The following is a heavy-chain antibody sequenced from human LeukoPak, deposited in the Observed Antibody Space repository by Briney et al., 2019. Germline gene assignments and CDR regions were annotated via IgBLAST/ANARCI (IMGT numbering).Heavy chain of an antibody. D-gene: IGHD1-14*01. CDR3: AHRRGGYNWNHGDFDY. J-gene: IGHJ4*02. Sequence: SGPTLVNPTQTLTLTCTFSGFSLTTSGVGVGWIRQPPGKAPEWLALIYWDNDKRYSPSLKTRLTITKDTPKNLVVFIMTDMDPVDTATYFCAHRRGGYNWNHGDFDYWGQGTLVTVSS. V-gene: IGHV2-5*02. CDR1: GFSLTTSGVG. CDR2: IYWDNDK.